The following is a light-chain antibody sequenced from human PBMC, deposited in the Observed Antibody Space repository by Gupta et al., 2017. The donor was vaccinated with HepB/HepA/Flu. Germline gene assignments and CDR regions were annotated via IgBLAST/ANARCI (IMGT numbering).Light chain of an antibody. J-gene: IGLJ1*01. CDR2: NDS. V-gene: IGLV3-25*02. CDR1: VLPNQY. Sequence: SPELTQPPSRSVSPGQTARITCSGDVLPNQYAYWYQQKPGQAPVLIVYNDSERPPGTPERFSGSNSGATATLTISGVQAEDEADYYCQSADSNSDLYVFGTGTKVTVL. CDR3: QSADSNSDLYV.